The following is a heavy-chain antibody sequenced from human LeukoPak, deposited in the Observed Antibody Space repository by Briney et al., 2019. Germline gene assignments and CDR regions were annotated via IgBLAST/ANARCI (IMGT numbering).Heavy chain of an antibody. CDR3: ASSITIFGVFTTDTFDY. V-gene: IGHV1-8*01. CDR1: GYTFTSYD. CDR2: MNPNSGNT. Sequence: ASVKVSCKASGYTFTSYDINWVRQATGQGLEWMGWMNPNSGNTGYAQKFQGRVTMTRNTSISTAYMELSSLRSEDTAVYYCASSITIFGVFTTDTFDYWGQGTLVTVSS. D-gene: IGHD3-3*01. J-gene: IGHJ4*02.